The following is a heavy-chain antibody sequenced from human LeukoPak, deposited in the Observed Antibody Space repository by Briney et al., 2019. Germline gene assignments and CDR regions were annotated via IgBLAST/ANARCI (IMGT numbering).Heavy chain of an antibody. D-gene: IGHD2-15*01. CDR2: IYPGDSDT. CDR3: ARHPIPKKYCSGGSCYDNYFDY. CDR1: GYSFTNYW. J-gene: IGHJ4*02. V-gene: IGHV5-51*01. Sequence: GESLKISCKGSGYSFTNYWIGWVRQMPGKVLEWMGIIYPGDSDTRYSPSFQGQVTISADKSISTAYLQWSSLKASDTAMYYCARHPIPKKYCSGGSCYDNYFDYWGQGTLVTVSS.